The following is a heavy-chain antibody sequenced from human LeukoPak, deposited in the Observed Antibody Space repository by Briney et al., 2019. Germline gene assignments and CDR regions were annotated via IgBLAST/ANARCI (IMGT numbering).Heavy chain of an antibody. CDR2: ISFDGSDK. J-gene: IGHJ6*03. V-gene: IGHV3-30*04. Sequence: PGGSLRLSCAASGFTFSSYAMHWVRQAPGKGLEWVAVISFDGSDKYYADSVKGRFTISRDNSKNTLYLQMNSLRAEDTAVYYCARAGATMVRGTHYYYYYYMDVWGKGTTVTVSS. CDR3: ARAGATMVRGTHYYYYYYMDV. CDR1: GFTFSSYA. D-gene: IGHD3-10*01.